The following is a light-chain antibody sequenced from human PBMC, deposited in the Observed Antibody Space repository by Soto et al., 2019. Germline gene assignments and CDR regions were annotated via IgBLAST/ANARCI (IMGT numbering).Light chain of an antibody. CDR1: SSDVGGYNF. J-gene: IGLJ1*01. CDR2: DVN. V-gene: IGLV2-14*03. Sequence: QSALTQPASVSGSPGQSITISCTGTSSDVGGYNFVSWYQQHPGKVPKLMIFDVNRRPSGVSDRFSGSRSGNTASLTISGLQAEDEGDYYCCSYTSSSTHVFGSGTKLTVL. CDR3: CSYTSSSTHV.